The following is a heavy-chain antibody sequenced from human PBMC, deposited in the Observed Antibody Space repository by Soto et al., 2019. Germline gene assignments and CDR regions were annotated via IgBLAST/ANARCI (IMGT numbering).Heavy chain of an antibody. Sequence: QEQLVQSGAEVKTPGSSVKVSCKASGGLFSSYPISWVRQVPGQGLEWMGGIIPVFQTAYYTQRFQGGVTITADESTNTAYMELSGLRSEDTAIYYCARGGSAYTWFNEFWGQGTLLTVSS. CDR2: IIPVFQTA. CDR3: ARGGSAYTWFNEF. D-gene: IGHD3-16*01. V-gene: IGHV1-69*01. J-gene: IGHJ4*02. CDR1: GGLFSSYP.